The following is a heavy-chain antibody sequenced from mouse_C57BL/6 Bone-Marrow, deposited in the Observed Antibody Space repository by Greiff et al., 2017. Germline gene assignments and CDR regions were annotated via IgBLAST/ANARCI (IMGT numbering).Heavy chain of an antibody. CDR2: IDPSASYT. D-gene: IGHD1-1*01. Sequence: QVQLQQPGAELVMPGASVKLSCKASGYTFTSSWMHWVKQRPGQGLEWIGEIDPSASYTNYNQKFKGKSTLTVDKSSSTAYMQLSSLTSEDSAVYYCAREGYDDSSYPFYWYFAVWGTGTTVTVSS. V-gene: IGHV1-69*01. CDR1: GYTFTSSW. CDR3: AREGYDDSSYPFYWYFAV. J-gene: IGHJ1*03.